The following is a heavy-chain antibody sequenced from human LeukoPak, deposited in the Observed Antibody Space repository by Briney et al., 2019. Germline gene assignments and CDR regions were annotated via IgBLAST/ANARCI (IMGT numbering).Heavy chain of an antibody. Sequence: ASVKVSCKASGYTFTSYGISWVRQAPGQGLEWMGWINPNSGGTNYAQKFQGRVTMTRDTSISTAYMELSRLRSDDTAVYYCARETFYGSGSYYTRQNWFDPWGQGTLVTVSS. CDR3: ARETFYGSGSYYTRQNWFDP. J-gene: IGHJ5*02. CDR1: GYTFTSYG. D-gene: IGHD3-10*01. CDR2: INPNSGGT. V-gene: IGHV1-2*02.